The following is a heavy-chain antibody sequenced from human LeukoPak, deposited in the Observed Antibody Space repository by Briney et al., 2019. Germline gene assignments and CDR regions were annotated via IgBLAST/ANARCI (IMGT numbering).Heavy chain of an antibody. CDR1: GGSFSGYY. V-gene: IGHV4-34*01. CDR2: ISSSGST. Sequence: ASETLSLTCAVYGGSFSGYYWSWIRQPPGKGLEWIGRISSSGSTNYNPSLKSRVTISVDTSKNQFSLKLSSVTAADTAVYFCARGPYSYDSSGAFDIWGQGTMVTVSS. J-gene: IGHJ3*02. CDR3: ARGPYSYDSSGAFDI. D-gene: IGHD3-22*01.